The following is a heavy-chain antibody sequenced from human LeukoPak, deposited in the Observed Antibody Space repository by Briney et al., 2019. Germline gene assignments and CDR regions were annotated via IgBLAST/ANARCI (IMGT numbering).Heavy chain of an antibody. Sequence: GGSLRLSCAASGFAFRNYDMIWVRQAPGRGLGWVSGITTDGSGAYYADAVKGRFTVSRDNSKNTVFLQMNSLRGEDAAIYYCAKGVLGAGSLLEYFQHWGQGTLVTVS. D-gene: IGHD3-10*01. CDR3: AKGVLGAGSLLEYFQH. CDR1: GFAFRNYD. J-gene: IGHJ1*01. CDR2: ITTDGSGA. V-gene: IGHV3-23*01.